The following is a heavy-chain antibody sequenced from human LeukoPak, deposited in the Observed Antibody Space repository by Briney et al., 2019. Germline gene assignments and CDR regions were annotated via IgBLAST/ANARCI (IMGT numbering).Heavy chain of an antibody. V-gene: IGHV3-21*01. J-gene: IGHJ3*02. Sequence: GGSLRLSCAASGFTFSSYSMNWVRQAPGKGLEWVSSISSSSSYIYYADSVKGRFTISRDNAKNSLYLQMNSLGAEDTAVYYCARDREPRKHDAFDIWGQGTMVTVSS. CDR2: ISSSSSYI. CDR3: ARDREPRKHDAFDI. CDR1: GFTFSSYS. D-gene: IGHD1-14*01.